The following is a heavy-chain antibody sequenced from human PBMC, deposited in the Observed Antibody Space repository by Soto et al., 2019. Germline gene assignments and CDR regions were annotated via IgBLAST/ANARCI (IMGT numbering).Heavy chain of an antibody. V-gene: IGHV2-5*02. CDR2: IDWDDDK. CDR3: AHRRSGYYDSSGYYES. J-gene: IGHJ4*02. Sequence: QITLKQSGPTLVKPPQTLTLTCTFSGFSLSTSAVGVGWIRQPPGKAREWLALIDWDDDKRYSPSLKSTLTNAKDTSKNVVVRTTSNMDPENTATYYCAHRRSGYYDSSGYYESWSQGTLVTFSS. CDR1: GFSLSTSAVG. D-gene: IGHD3-22*01.